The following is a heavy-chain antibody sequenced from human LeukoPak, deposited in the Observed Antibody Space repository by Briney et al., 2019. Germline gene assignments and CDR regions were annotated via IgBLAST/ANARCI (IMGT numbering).Heavy chain of an antibody. Sequence: GGSLRLSCAASGFTFSSYRMNWVRQAPGKGLEGVSSISSSSSYIYYADSVKGRFTISRDNAKNSLYLQMNSLRAEDTAVYYCAREGSGIAAAGTHVYYYYMDVWGKGTTVTVSS. J-gene: IGHJ6*03. CDR3: AREGSGIAAAGTHVYYYYMDV. CDR2: ISSSSSYI. D-gene: IGHD6-13*01. V-gene: IGHV3-21*01. CDR1: GFTFSSYR.